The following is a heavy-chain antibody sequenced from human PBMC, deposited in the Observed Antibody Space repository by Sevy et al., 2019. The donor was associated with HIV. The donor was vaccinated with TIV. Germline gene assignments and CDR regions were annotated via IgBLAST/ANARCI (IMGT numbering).Heavy chain of an antibody. CDR1: GGTFSDYA. J-gene: IGHJ6*03. D-gene: IGHD6-6*01. Sequence: ASVKVSCKTSGGTFSDYAFSWVQQAPGQGLEWMGSINPIFDTANYAQKFQGRVTITADESTSTVYMELSSLRSEDSAIFYCAGEEDASSSLHYYMDVWGKGTTVTVSS. CDR3: AGEEDASSSLHYYMDV. V-gene: IGHV1-69*13. CDR2: INPIFDTA.